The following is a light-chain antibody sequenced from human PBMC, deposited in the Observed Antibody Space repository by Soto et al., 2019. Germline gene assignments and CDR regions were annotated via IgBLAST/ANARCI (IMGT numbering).Light chain of an antibody. CDR2: GAS. CDR1: QSVSSTY. Sequence: EIVLTQSPGTLSLSPGERATLSCRASQSVSSTYLVWYQQKPGQAPRLLIHGASSRADGIPDRFSGSGSETDFILTISRLEPEDFAVYFCQQNGGSPPYTFGQGTKLEIK. J-gene: IGKJ2*01. CDR3: QQNGGSPPYT. V-gene: IGKV3-20*01.